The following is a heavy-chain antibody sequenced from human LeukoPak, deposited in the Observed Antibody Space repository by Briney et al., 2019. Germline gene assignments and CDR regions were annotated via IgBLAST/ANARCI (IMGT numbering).Heavy chain of an antibody. CDR1: SGSISSGDYY. J-gene: IGHJ4*02. Sequence: PSETLSLTCTVSSGSISSGDYYWSWIRQPQGKGLEWIGYISYTGTTYYNPSIKSRVTISEDKYKNLFSLKLTSVTAADTAVYYCARLGTAPFDYWGQGTLVTVSS. CDR3: ARLGTAPFDY. CDR2: ISYTGTT. V-gene: IGHV4-30-4*08. D-gene: IGHD2-21*02.